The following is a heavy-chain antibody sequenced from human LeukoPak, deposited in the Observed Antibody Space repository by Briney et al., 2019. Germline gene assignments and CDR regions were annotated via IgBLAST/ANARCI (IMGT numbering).Heavy chain of an antibody. CDR1: GGTFSSYA. J-gene: IGHJ5*02. Sequence: SVKVSCKASGGTFSSYAISWVRQAPGQGLEWMGRIIPIFGTANYAQKFQGRVTITTDESTSTAYMELRSLRSDDTAVYYCARLFDFWGGYYTWWFDPWGQGTLVTVSS. CDR2: IIPIFGTA. D-gene: IGHD3-3*01. V-gene: IGHV1-69*05. CDR3: ARLFDFWGGYYTWWFDP.